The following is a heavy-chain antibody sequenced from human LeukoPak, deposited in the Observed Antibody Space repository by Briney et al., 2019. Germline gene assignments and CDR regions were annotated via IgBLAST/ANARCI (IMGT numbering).Heavy chain of an antibody. CDR1: GHSFTNYW. Sequence: ESLKISCKDSGHSFTNYWFGWVRQMPGKGLEWMAIIYPGDSDTRYSPSFQGQVTISADKSINTAYLQWSSLKASDTAMYYCARRVVNNRNWYFDLWGRGTLVTVSS. CDR2: IYPGDSDT. V-gene: IGHV5-51*01. D-gene: IGHD4-23*01. CDR3: ARRVVNNRNWYFDL. J-gene: IGHJ2*01.